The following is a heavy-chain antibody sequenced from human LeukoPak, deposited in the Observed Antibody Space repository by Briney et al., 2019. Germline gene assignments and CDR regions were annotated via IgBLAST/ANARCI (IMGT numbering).Heavy chain of an antibody. V-gene: IGHV4-34*01. Sequence: SETLSLTCVVYGGSFSGYYWTWIRQPPGKGLEWIGEINQSGSTNYNPSLKSRVTISVDTSKNQFSLKLSSGTAADTAVYYCAGGYCSSTSCYIGGGGYYYYGMDVWGQGTTVTVSS. CDR2: INQSGST. CDR1: GGSFSGYY. CDR3: AGGYCSSTSCYIGGGGYYYYGMDV. J-gene: IGHJ6*02. D-gene: IGHD2-2*02.